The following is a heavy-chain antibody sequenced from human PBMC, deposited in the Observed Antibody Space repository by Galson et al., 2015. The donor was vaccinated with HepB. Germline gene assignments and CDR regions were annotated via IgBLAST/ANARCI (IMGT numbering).Heavy chain of an antibody. D-gene: IGHD2-15*01. CDR2: IWYDGSNK. V-gene: IGHV3-33*08. Sequence: SLRLSCAASGFTFSSYGMHWVRQAPGKGLEWVAVIWYDGSNKYYADSVKGRFTISRDNSKNTLYLQMNSLRAEDTAVYYCARDPGSWSHPVGYFDYWGQGTLVTVSS. J-gene: IGHJ4*02. CDR1: GFTFSSYG. CDR3: ARDPGSWSHPVGYFDY.